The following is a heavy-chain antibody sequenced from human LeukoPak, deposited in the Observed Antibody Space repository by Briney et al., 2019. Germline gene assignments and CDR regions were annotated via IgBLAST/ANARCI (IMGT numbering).Heavy chain of an antibody. CDR2: IYYSGTT. D-gene: IGHD6-13*01. CDR3: ARLLRQQLVDF. Sequence: SETLSLTCTVSGGSISSSGYFWGWIRQPPGKGLEWIGTIYYSGTTYYNPSLKSRVTMSVDTSKNQFSLKLSSVPAADTAVYYCARLLRQQLVDFWGQGTLVTVSS. J-gene: IGHJ4*02. CDR1: GGSISSSGYF. V-gene: IGHV4-39*01.